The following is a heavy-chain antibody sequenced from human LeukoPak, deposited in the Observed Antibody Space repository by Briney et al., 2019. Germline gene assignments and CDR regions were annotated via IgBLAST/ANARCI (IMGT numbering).Heavy chain of an antibody. V-gene: IGHV3-23*01. CDR1: GFTFSSYG. CDR2: FSGSGGGT. J-gene: IGHJ4*02. CDR3: ARAGSIRFDY. Sequence: PGGTLRLSCAASGFTFSSYGMSWVRQAPGKGLEWLSGFSGSGGGTYYADSVKGRFTISRDNSKNTLYLQMNRLRAEDTAVYYCARAGSIRFDYWGQGTLVTVSS. D-gene: IGHD1-26*01.